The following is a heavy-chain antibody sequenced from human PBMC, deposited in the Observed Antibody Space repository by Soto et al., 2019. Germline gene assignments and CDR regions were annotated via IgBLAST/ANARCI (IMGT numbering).Heavy chain of an antibody. CDR2: IYYSGST. D-gene: IGHD3-3*01. V-gene: IGHV4-31*03. CDR3: ARXRAGFFWSGRRDNWFDP. J-gene: IGHJ5*02. CDR1: GGSISSGGYY. Sequence: SETLSLTCTVSGGSISSGGYYWSWIRQHPGKGLEWIGYIYYSGSTYYNPSLKSRVTISVDTSKNQFSLKLSSVTAADTAVYYCARXRAGFFWSGRRDNWFDPWGQGTLVTVSS.